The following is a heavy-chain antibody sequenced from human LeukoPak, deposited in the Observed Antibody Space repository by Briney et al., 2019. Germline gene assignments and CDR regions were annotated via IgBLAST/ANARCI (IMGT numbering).Heavy chain of an antibody. D-gene: IGHD3-22*01. Sequence: SETLSLTCTVSGASISSYYWNWIRQPAGKGLEWIGRMYYSGSINYSPSLKSRVTMSIDTSKNQFSLKLSSVTAADTAVYYCARYYYDTSGYYLDWWGQGTLVTVSS. CDR2: MYYSGSI. J-gene: IGHJ4*02. CDR1: GASISSYY. V-gene: IGHV4-4*07. CDR3: ARYYYDTSGYYLDW.